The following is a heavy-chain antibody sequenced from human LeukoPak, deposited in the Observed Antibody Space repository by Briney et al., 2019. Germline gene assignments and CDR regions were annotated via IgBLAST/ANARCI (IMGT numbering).Heavy chain of an antibody. CDR1: GGSISSYY. J-gene: IGHJ4*02. V-gene: IGHV4-59*12. CDR2: IYYSGST. D-gene: IGHD3-3*01. Sequence: PSETLSLTCTVAGGSISSYYWSLIRQPPGKGLEWMGYIYYSGSTNYNPSLKSRVTMSVDTSKNQFSLKLSSVTAADTAVYYCASSPKTLWSGYYWFYWGQGTLVTVSS. CDR3: ASSPKTLWSGYYWFY.